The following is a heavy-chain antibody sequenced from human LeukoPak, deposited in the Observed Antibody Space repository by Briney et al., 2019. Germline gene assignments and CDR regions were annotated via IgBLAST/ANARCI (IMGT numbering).Heavy chain of an antibody. CDR2: IYPGDSDT. V-gene: IGHV5-51*01. CDR3: AIQYSSSWSDVDY. CDR1: GYSFTSYW. D-gene: IGHD6-13*01. Sequence: GESLKISCKGSGYSFTSYWIGWVRQMPGKGLEWMGIIYPGDSDTRYSPSFQGQDTISADKSISTAYLQWSSLKASDTAMYYCAIQYSSSWSDVDYWGQGTLVTVSS. J-gene: IGHJ4*02.